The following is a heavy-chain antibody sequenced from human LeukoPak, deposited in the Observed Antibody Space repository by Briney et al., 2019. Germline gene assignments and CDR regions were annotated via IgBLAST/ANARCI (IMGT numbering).Heavy chain of an antibody. CDR2: INPNSGGT. Sequence: GASVKVSCKASGYTFTGYYMHWVRQAPGQGLEWMGWINPNSGGTNYAQKLQGRVTMTRDTSISTAYMELSRLRSDDTAVYYCARVIVVVPAAIGGMGYFDYWGQGTLVTVSS. CDR1: GYTFTGYY. CDR3: ARVIVVVPAAIGGMGYFDY. D-gene: IGHD2-2*02. V-gene: IGHV1-2*02. J-gene: IGHJ4*02.